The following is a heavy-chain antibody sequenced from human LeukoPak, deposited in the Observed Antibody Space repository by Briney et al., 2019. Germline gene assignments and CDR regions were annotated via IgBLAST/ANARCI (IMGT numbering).Heavy chain of an antibody. V-gene: IGHV4-59*12. CDR2: IYYSGST. J-gene: IGHJ4*02. D-gene: IGHD4-23*01. CDR3: ASHFYGGAEDY. Sequence: SETLSLTCTVSGGSISSYYWSWIRQPPGKGLEWIGYIYYSGSTNYNPSLKSRVTISVDTSKNQFSLKLSSVTAADTAVYYCASHFYGGAEDYWGQGTLVTVSS. CDR1: GGSISSYY.